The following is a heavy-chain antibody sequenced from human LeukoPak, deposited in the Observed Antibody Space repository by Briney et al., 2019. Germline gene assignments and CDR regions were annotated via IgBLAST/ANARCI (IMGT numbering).Heavy chain of an antibody. J-gene: IGHJ4*02. CDR3: ARDNDSRDPPHFDY. CDR2: ISTFNGNA. Sequence: ASVKVSCKASGYTFTSYGISWVRQAPGQGLEWMGWISTFNGNANYAQNLQGRITMTTDTSTSTAYMELRSLRSDDTAVYYCARDNDSRDPPHFDYWGQGTLVTVSS. V-gene: IGHV1-18*01. D-gene: IGHD3-16*01. CDR1: GYTFTSYG.